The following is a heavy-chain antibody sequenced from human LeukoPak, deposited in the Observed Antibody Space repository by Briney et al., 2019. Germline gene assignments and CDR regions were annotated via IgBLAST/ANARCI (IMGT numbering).Heavy chain of an antibody. D-gene: IGHD6-13*01. J-gene: IGHJ3*02. CDR3: ARGGSWHRGDAFDI. CDR2: ISSSSSTI. V-gene: IGHV3-48*04. CDR1: GFTFSSYS. Sequence: GGSLRLSCAASGFTFSSYSMNWVRQAPGKGLEWVSYISSSSSTIYYADSVKGRFTISRDNAKNSLYLQMNSLRAEDTAVYYCARGGSWHRGDAFDIWGQGTMVTVSS.